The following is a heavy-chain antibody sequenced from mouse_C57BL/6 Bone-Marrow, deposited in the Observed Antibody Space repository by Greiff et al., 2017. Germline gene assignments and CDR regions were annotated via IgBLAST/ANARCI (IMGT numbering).Heavy chain of an antibody. CDR3: ARGGIYYDPYYAMDY. D-gene: IGHD2-4*01. CDR2: IWTGGGT. Sequence: QVQLQQSGPGLVAPSQSLSITCTVSGFSLTSYAISWVRQPPGKGLEWLGVIWTGGGTNYNSALKSRLSISKDNSKSQVFLKMNSLQTDDTARYYCARGGIYYDPYYAMDYWGQGTSVTVSS. CDR1: GFSLTSYA. J-gene: IGHJ4*01. V-gene: IGHV2-9-1*01.